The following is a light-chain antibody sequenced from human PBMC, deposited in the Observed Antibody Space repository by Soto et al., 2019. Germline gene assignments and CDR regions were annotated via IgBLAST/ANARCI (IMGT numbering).Light chain of an antibody. V-gene: IGKV4-1*01. CDR1: QNVLYSSNNKNL. Sequence: DIVMTQSPEYLAVSLGERATINCKSSQNVLYSSNNKNLIAWYQQKPGQPPKLLIYWASTRESGVPDRFSGSGSGRDFPLTISSLHDEDVAVYYCQQYYSPPRYTFGHGTRLEIK. CDR3: QQYYSPPRYT. J-gene: IGKJ2*01. CDR2: WAS.